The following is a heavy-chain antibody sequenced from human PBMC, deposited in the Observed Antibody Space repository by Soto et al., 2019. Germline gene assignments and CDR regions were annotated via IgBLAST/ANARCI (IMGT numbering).Heavy chain of an antibody. Sequence: EVQLVESGGDVVQPGGSLRLSCAASGFTFNSFSMNWVRQAPGKGPEWVSYITAGGATIYYADSVKGRFTMSRDNAKNSLFLQMHSLRAEDTSVYYCARHSPELDYWGQGTLVTVSS. CDR2: ITAGGATI. J-gene: IGHJ4*02. CDR1: GFTFNSFS. CDR3: ARHSPELDY. V-gene: IGHV3-48*01.